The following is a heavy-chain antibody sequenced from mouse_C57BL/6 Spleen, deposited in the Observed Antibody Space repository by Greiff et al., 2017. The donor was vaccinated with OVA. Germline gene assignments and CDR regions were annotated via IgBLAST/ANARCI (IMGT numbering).Heavy chain of an antibody. V-gene: IGHV1-15*01. J-gene: IGHJ3*01. Sequence: VQLQQSGAELVRPGASVTLSCKASGYTFTDYEMHWVKQTPVPGLEWIGAIDPETGGTAYNQKFKGKAILTADKSSSTAYMELRSLTSEDSAVYYCTHDYDGDWFAYWGQGTLVTVSA. CDR3: THDYDGDWFAY. D-gene: IGHD2-4*01. CDR2: IDPETGGT. CDR1: GYTFTDYE.